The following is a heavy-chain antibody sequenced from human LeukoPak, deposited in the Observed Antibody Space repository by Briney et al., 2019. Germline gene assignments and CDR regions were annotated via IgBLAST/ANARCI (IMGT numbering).Heavy chain of an antibody. Sequence: GSLRLSCAASGFTVSSNYMSWVRPAPGKGLEWVSVIYSGGSTYYADSVKGRFTISRDNSKNTLYLQMSSLRAEDTAVYYCARDVTSGWYRFDPWGQGTLVTVSS. V-gene: IGHV3-66*02. CDR2: IYSGGST. D-gene: IGHD6-19*01. CDR3: ARDVTSGWYRFDP. CDR1: GFTVSSNY. J-gene: IGHJ5*02.